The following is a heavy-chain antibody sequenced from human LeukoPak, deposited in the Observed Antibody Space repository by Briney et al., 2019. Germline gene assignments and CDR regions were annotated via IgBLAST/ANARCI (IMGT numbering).Heavy chain of an antibody. J-gene: IGHJ4*02. V-gene: IGHV3-48*02. CDR1: GFTFSNDN. D-gene: IGHD1-26*01. Sequence: GGSLRLSCATSGFTFSNDNMNWVRQAPGKGLEWVAYIGTTTSTIYYAGSVKGRFTISRDNAKNSLYLQMNSLRDKDTAVYFCARSGSYYRTFDYWGQGSLVTVSS. CDR2: IGTTTSTI. CDR3: ARSGSYYRTFDY.